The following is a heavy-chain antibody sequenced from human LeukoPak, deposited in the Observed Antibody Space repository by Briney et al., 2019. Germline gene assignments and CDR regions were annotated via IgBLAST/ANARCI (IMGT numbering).Heavy chain of an antibody. CDR3: ARESVYDFWSGYHYFDY. V-gene: IGHV4-61*02. D-gene: IGHD3-3*01. Sequence: SETLSLTCTVSGDSSSSGSYSWSWIRQPAGKGLEWIGRIYISGSTNYNPSLKSRVTISVDASKKQFSLKLSSVTAADTAVYYCARESVYDFWSGYHYFDYWGQGTLVTVSS. J-gene: IGHJ4*02. CDR2: IYISGST. CDR1: GDSSSSGSYS.